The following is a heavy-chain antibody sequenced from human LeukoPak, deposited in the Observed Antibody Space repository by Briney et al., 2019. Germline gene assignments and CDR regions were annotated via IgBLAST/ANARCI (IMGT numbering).Heavy chain of an antibody. Sequence: GGSLRLSCAASGFTLSNYSMNWVRQAPGKGLERVAFISSSSSYIFYADSLKGRFTISRDNAKNSLYLQMNSLRADDTAVYYCARDLAYGDDGLWGQGTLVTVSS. CDR1: GFTLSNYS. D-gene: IGHD4-17*01. CDR2: ISSSSSYI. V-gene: IGHV3-21*01. CDR3: ARDLAYGDDGL. J-gene: IGHJ4*02.